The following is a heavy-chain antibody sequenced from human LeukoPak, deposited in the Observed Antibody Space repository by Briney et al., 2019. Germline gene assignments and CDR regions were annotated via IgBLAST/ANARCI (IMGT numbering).Heavy chain of an antibody. CDR1: GYTFTNYD. D-gene: IGHD3-9*01. Sequence: ASVKVSCKASGYTFTNYDINWVRQAPGQGLEWMGWINPNSGGTNYAQKFQGRVTMTRDTSISTAYMELSRLRSDDTAVYYCARVVGILTGLDYWGQGTLVTVSS. CDR2: INPNSGGT. CDR3: ARVVGILTGLDY. J-gene: IGHJ4*02. V-gene: IGHV1-2*02.